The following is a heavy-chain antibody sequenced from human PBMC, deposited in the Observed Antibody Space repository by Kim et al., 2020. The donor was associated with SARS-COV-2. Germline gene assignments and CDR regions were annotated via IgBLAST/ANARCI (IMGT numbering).Heavy chain of an antibody. Sequence: GGSLRLSCAASEFTFSSYSMTWVRQAPGKGLEWVSSISTTGTKTHYVDSVKGRFTISRDNPKNTLFLQMNSLRVEATAVYYCAKHLSASGSLYYYYGMDVWGQGTTVTVSS. CDR3: AKHLSASGSLYYYYGMDV. CDR1: EFTFSSYS. J-gene: IGHJ6*02. CDR2: ISTTGTKT. V-gene: IGHV3-23*01. D-gene: IGHD3-3*01.